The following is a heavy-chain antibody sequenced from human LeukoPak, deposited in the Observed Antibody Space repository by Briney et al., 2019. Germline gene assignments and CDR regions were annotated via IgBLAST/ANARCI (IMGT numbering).Heavy chain of an antibody. CDR3: AREEEGLRLYYYYYYMDV. Sequence: PGGSLRLSCAASGFTFSSYSMNWVRQAPGKGLEWVSNISSSSSTIYYADSVKGRFTISRDNAKNSLYLQMNSLRAEDTAVYYCAREEEGLRLYYYYYYMDVWGKGTTVTVSS. J-gene: IGHJ6*03. CDR1: GFTFSSYS. D-gene: IGHD4-17*01. V-gene: IGHV3-48*01. CDR2: ISSSSSTI.